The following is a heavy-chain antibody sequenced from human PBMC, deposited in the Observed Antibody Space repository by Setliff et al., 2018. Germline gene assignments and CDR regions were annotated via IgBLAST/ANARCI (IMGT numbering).Heavy chain of an antibody. D-gene: IGHD2-15*01. Sequence: ASVKVSCKASGHSLTSNHFHWGRQAPGKGLEWMGTINPNDGYTIYAPAFQGRVAMTTDTSTGTAYMELSGLTSADTAIYYCIVNLVRPVTGLDSWGPGTLVTVSS. CDR3: IVNLVRPVTGLDS. J-gene: IGHJ4*02. V-gene: IGHV1-46*01. CDR2: INPNDGYT. CDR1: GHSLTSNH.